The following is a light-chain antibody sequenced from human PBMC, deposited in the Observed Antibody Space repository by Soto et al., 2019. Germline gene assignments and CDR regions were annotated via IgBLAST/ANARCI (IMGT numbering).Light chain of an antibody. V-gene: IGKV1-5*01. J-gene: IGKJ1*01. Sequence: DIQVTHSPSTLSASVGYRFTITCRASQSISSWLAWYQKKPGKAPKLLIYDASSLESGVPSRLRGGGYGTELTITISSMKTDDFETYYCQQYNTYPWTFGQGTQVDIK. CDR2: DAS. CDR1: QSISSW. CDR3: QQYNTYPWT.